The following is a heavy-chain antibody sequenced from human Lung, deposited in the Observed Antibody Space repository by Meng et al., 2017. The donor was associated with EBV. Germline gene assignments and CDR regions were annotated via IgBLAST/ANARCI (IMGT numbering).Heavy chain of an antibody. D-gene: IGHD3-22*01. CDR1: GFTFTTYF. CDR2: FNPNGDVT. Sequence: QVKLWQSGAEVKKPGFSLKLSCETSGFTFTTYFMHWLRQAPGQGLQWMGLFNPNGDVTTYSPRFQGRITLTGDTSTSTLYMELSSLTSDDTAVYYCAREMPMTCYFDQWGQGTLVTVSS. CDR3: AREMPMTCYFDQ. J-gene: IGHJ4*03. V-gene: IGHV1-46*01.